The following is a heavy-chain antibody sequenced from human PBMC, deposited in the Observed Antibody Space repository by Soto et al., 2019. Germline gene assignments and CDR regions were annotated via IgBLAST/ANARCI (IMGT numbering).Heavy chain of an antibody. D-gene: IGHD4-17*01. Sequence: QLQLQESGSGLVKPSQTLSLTCAVSGGSISSGGYSWSWIRQPPGKGLEWIGYIYHSGSTYYNLSLKSRVTISVDRSKNQFSLKLSSVTAADTAVYYCARAMTTVATIDYWGQGTLVTVSS. CDR3: ARAMTTVATIDY. V-gene: IGHV4-30-2*01. J-gene: IGHJ4*02. CDR2: IYHSGST. CDR1: GGSISSGGYS.